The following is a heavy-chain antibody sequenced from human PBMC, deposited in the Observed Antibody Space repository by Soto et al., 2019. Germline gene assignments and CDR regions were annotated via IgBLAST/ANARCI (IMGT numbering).Heavy chain of an antibody. J-gene: IGHJ4*02. CDR3: ARGMDGSGIHL. Sequence: QTLSLTCDISGYRVSRNTDAWNWIRSSPSRGLEWLGRTYYRSNWRHDYAVSVKSRITVNPDTSKNHFSLQLNSVTPDDTAAKYWARGMDGSGIHLGGEGTLINGSS. CDR2: TYYRSNWRH. CDR1: GYRVSRNTDA. D-gene: IGHD6-25*01. V-gene: IGHV6-1*01.